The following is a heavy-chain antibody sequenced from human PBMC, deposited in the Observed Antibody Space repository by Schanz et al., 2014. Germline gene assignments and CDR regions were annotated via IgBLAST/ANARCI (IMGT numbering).Heavy chain of an antibody. J-gene: IGHJ4*02. CDR3: AKGASHGDYDYYFDS. CDR1: GFTFSTYA. D-gene: IGHD3-22*01. Sequence: EVPLLDSGGGLVQPGGSLRLSCAASGFTFSTYAMLWVRQAPGKGLEWVSAISGSGGSTYYADSVKGRCTISRDNSNNTLYLQMNSLRAEDTAVYYCAKGASHGDYDYYFDSWGQGTLVTVSS. V-gene: IGHV3-23*01. CDR2: ISGSGGST.